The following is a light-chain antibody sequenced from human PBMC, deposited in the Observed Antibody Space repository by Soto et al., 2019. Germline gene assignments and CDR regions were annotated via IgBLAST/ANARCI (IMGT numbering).Light chain of an antibody. J-gene: IGKJ2*01. Sequence: EIVLTQSPDTLSLSPGERATLACRASRTFDSSYLAWYQQTPGQAPRLLIYAASTRATGIPARFSGSGSGADFSLTISRRVHDASVVYYCRKYGSSPPYTFGQGTKLEIK. CDR1: RTFDSSY. CDR2: AAS. V-gene: IGKV3-20*01. CDR3: RKYGSSPPYT.